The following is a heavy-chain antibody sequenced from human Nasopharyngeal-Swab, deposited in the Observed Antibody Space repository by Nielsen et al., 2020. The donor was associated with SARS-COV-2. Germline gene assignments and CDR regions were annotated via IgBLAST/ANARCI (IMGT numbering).Heavy chain of an antibody. Sequence: GSLRLSCAVSGGSISSSNWWSWVRQPPGKGLEWIGEIYHSGSTNYNPSLKSRVTISVDKSKSQFSLKLSSVTAADTAVYYCARVPPRYCSSTSCYTTPGDYWGQGTLVTVSS. CDR1: GGSISSSNW. V-gene: IGHV4-4*02. D-gene: IGHD2-2*02. J-gene: IGHJ4*02. CDR2: IYHSGST. CDR3: ARVPPRYCSSTSCYTTPGDY.